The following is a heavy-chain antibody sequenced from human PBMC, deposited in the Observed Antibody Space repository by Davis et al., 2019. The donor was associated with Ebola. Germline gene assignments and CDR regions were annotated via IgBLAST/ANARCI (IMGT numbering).Heavy chain of an antibody. CDR1: GFSVRNYG. CDR3: AKDVRREAAALQY. J-gene: IGHJ4*02. Sequence: PGGSLRLSCAPSGFSVRNYGMHWVRQAPGKGLEWVALIWADERSKDYVDSVKGRFTISRDNSKNTVFLQMNSLRPEDTAVYYCAKDVRREAAALQYWAQGTLVTVSS. D-gene: IGHD6-25*01. CDR2: IWADERSK. V-gene: IGHV3-30*02.